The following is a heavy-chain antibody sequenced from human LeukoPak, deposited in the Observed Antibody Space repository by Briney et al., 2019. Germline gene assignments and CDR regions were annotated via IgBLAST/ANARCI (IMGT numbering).Heavy chain of an antibody. V-gene: IGHV3-30*02. CDR3: AREGSYLNTGASYYLHWFDP. D-gene: IGHD2-8*02. CDR1: GFTFSRYG. J-gene: IGHJ5*02. Sequence: GGSLRLSCAASGFTFSRYGMHWVRQAPGKGLEWVAFIRYDGSNKYYADSVKGRFTISRDNAKNTLYLQMNSLRAEDTAIYYCAREGSYLNTGASYYLHWFDPWGQGTLVTVSS. CDR2: IRYDGSNK.